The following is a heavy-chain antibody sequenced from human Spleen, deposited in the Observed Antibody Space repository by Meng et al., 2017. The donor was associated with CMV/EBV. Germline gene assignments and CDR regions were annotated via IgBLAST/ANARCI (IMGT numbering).Heavy chain of an antibody. D-gene: IGHD3-10*01. V-gene: IGHV3-21*01. CDR1: KFTLNTYS. J-gene: IGHJ6*02. CDR3: GRGGSGFYYYALDV. CDR2: ISTTSHYI. Sequence: GESLKISCTASKFTLNTYSMNWVRQAPGKGLEWVSSISTTSHYIYYADSVKGRFTISRDNAKNSLYLQMNSLRAEDTAVYYCGRGGSGFYYYALDVWGQGTTVTVSS.